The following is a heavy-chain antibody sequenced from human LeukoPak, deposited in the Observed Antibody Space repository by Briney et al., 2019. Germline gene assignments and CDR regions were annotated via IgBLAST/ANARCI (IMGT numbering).Heavy chain of an antibody. V-gene: IGHV4-59*01. CDR1: GGSLSSYY. CDR3: ARDVEGSGWSNFQH. D-gene: IGHD6-19*01. CDR2: IYYSGST. J-gene: IGHJ1*01. Sequence: SETLSLTCTVSGGSLSSYYWRWLRHPPGEGLEWVGYIYYSGSTNYNPSLKSRVTISVDTSKNQFSLKLSSVTAADTAVYYCARDVEGSGWSNFQHWGQGTLVTVSS.